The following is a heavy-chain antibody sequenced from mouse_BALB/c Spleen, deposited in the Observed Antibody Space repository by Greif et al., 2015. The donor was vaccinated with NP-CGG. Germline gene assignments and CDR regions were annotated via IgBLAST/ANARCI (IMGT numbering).Heavy chain of an antibody. V-gene: IGHV1-54*01. CDR3: ARGERPPFDY. Sequence: QVQLKESGAELVRPGTSVKVSCKASGYAFTNYLIEWVKQRPGQGLEWIGVINPGSGGTNYNEKFKGKATLTADKSPSTAYMQLSSLTSDDSAVYFCARGERPPFDYWGQGTTLTVSS. CDR2: INPGSGGT. J-gene: IGHJ2*01. CDR1: GYAFTNYL.